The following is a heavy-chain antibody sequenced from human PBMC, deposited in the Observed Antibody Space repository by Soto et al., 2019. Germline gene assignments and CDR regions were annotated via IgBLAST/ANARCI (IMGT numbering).Heavy chain of an antibody. J-gene: IGHJ6*02. CDR3: AREGLTGTIGLYYYYAMDV. V-gene: IGHV4-59*01. CDR1: GGSISSYY. CDR2: IYYSGST. D-gene: IGHD1-7*01. Sequence: QVQLQESGPGLVKPSETLSLTCTVSGGSISSYYWSWIRQPPGKGLEWIGYIYYSGSTNYNPSLKSRVNISVDTSKNQFSLKLSSVTAADTAVYYCAREGLTGTIGLYYYYAMDVWGQGTTVTVSS.